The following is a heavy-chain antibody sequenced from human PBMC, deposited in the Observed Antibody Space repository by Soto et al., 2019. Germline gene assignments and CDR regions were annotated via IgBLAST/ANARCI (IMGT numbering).Heavy chain of an antibody. CDR3: AKDRPNYFGSPWGYYEPGGDC. D-gene: IGHD3-10*01. CDR2: ITGSGSTA. CDR1: GFDFSTYA. Sequence: EVHLLESGGDLVQPGGSLRLSCAASGFDFSTYAMSWVRQAPGRGLEWVSSITGSGSTAFYPDSVRGRFSISRDNSKTTRYLKMNSLRVEDTALYYCAKDRPNYFGSPWGYYEPGGDCWGQGTLVTVSS. J-gene: IGHJ1*01. V-gene: IGHV3-23*01.